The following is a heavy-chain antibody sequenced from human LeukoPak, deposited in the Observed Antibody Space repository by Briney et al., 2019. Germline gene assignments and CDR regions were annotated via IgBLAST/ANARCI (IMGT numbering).Heavy chain of an antibody. CDR2: ISSSGSTI. CDR3: ARALAAQQLVHDWFDP. J-gene: IGHJ5*02. Sequence: GSLRLSCAASGFTFSDYYMSWIRQAPGKGLEWVSYISSSGSTIYYADSVKGRFTISRDNAKNSLYLRMNSLRAEDTAVHYCARALAAQQLVHDWFDPWGQGTLVTVSS. CDR1: GFTFSDYY. D-gene: IGHD6-13*01. V-gene: IGHV3-11*01.